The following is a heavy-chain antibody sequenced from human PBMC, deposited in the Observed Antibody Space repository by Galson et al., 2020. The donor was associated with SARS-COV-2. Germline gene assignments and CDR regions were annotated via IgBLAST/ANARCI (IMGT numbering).Heavy chain of an antibody. CDR1: GFIFDSYS. Sequence: GGSLRLSCAVSGFIFDSYSMNWVRQAPGKGLEWVSHISTSGSSRYYVDSVKGRFTISRDNGKNSLYLQMNSLRVEDTAVYYCARGRESYYDFWSGYYPFGYWGEGTLVTVSS. CDR3: ARGRESYYDFWSGYYPFGY. CDR2: ISTSGSSR. J-gene: IGHJ4*02. V-gene: IGHV3-48*01. D-gene: IGHD3-3*01.